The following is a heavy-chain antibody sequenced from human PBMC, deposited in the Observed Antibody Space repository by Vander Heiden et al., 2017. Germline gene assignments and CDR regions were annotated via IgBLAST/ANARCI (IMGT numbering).Heavy chain of an antibody. CDR1: GFTFSSYS. CDR3: ARAGTRWTSSGYLYY. Sequence: EVQLVESGGGLVQPGGSLRLSCAASGFTFSSYSMNWVRQAPGKGLEWVSYISSSSSTIYYADSVKGRFTISRDNAKNSLYLQMNSLRDEDTAVYYCARAGTRWTSSGYLYYWGQGTLVTVSS. CDR2: ISSSSSTI. D-gene: IGHD3-22*01. V-gene: IGHV3-48*02. J-gene: IGHJ4*02.